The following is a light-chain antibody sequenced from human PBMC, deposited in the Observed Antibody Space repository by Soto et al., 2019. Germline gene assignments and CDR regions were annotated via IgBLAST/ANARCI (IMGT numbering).Light chain of an antibody. CDR3: QQYNNWPPLT. Sequence: EIVMTQSPATLSVSPGERATLSCRSSQSVRSNLAWYQQKPGQAPRLLIYGASTRAIGIPARFSGSGSGTEFTLTISSLQSEDFAVYYCQQYNNWPPLTFGGGTKVEI. J-gene: IGKJ4*01. V-gene: IGKV3-15*01. CDR1: QSVRSN. CDR2: GAS.